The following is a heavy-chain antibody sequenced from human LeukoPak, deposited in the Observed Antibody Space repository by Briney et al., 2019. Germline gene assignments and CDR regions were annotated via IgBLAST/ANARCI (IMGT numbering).Heavy chain of an antibody. CDR3: AKDRLRSGYYYGGDY. J-gene: IGHJ4*02. CDR2: ISYDGSNK. Sequence: PGGSLRLSCAASGFTFSSYAMHWVRQAPGKGLEWVAVISYDGSNKYYADSVKGRFTISRDNSKNTLYLQMNSLRAEDTAVYYCAKDRLRSGYYYGGDYWGQGTLVTVSS. V-gene: IGHV3-30-3*01. D-gene: IGHD3-22*01. CDR1: GFTFSSYA.